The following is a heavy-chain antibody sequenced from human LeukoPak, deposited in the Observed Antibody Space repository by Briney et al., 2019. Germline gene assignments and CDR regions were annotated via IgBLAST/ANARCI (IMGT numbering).Heavy chain of an antibody. Sequence: SQTLSLTCTVSGGSISSGDYFWSWIRQPPGRGLEWTGYIAYSGRTYYNPSLKSRVTISIDTSKNQFSLKLNSVTAADTAVYYCAYHGGPFDYWGQGTLVTVSS. CDR2: IAYSGRT. CDR3: AYHGGPFDY. V-gene: IGHV4-30-4*08. CDR1: GGSISSGDYF. D-gene: IGHD3-10*01. J-gene: IGHJ4*02.